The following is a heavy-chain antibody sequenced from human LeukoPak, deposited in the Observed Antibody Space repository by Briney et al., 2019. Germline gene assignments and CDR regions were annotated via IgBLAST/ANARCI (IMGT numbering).Heavy chain of an antibody. CDR2: IIPIFGTA. CDR1: GGTFSSYT. Sequence: VKVSCKASGGTFSSYTISWVRQAPGQGLEWMGGIIPIFGTANYAQKFQGRVTITTDESTSTAYMELSSLRSEDTAVYYCAIVVAKSYPYYYYMDVWGKGTTVTVSS. D-gene: IGHD5-12*01. V-gene: IGHV1-69*05. J-gene: IGHJ6*03. CDR3: AIVVAKSYPYYYYMDV.